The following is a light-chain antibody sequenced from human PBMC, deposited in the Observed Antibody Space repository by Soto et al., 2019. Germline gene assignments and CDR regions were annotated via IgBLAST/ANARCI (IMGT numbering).Light chain of an antibody. Sequence: EIVFTQSPATLSLSPGERAILSCRASQSVSAFLAWFQQKPGQPPRLLIYNASNRTTGIPARFSGSGSGTDFTLTISSLEPEDFAVYYCQQRGDWPPITFGQGTRLEI. V-gene: IGKV3-11*01. CDR2: NAS. CDR3: QQRGDWPPIT. CDR1: QSVSAF. J-gene: IGKJ5*01.